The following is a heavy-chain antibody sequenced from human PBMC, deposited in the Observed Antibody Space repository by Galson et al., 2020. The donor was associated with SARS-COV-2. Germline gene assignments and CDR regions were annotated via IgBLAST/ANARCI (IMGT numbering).Heavy chain of an antibody. Sequence: SQTLSLTCAVSGASISSGGYSWSWIRQPPGKGLEWIGYIYKSGSTYYNPSLKSRVTISVDTSMNQFSLRLSSVTAADTAVYYCARATDLEPFDYWGQGILVTVSS. V-gene: IGHV4-30-2*01. D-gene: IGHD1-1*01. CDR1: GASISSGGYS. CDR2: IYKSGST. CDR3: ARATDLEPFDY. J-gene: IGHJ4*02.